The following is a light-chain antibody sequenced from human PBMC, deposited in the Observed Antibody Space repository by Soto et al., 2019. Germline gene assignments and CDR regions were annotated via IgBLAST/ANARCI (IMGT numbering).Light chain of an antibody. V-gene: IGKV1-5*01. CDR1: QSISSW. J-gene: IGKJ1*01. Sequence: GDRVTITCRASQSISSWLAWYQQKPGKAPKLLTYDASSLESGVPSRFSGSGSGTEFTLTISSLRPDDFATYYCQQYNSYRFGQGTKV. CDR3: QQYNSYR. CDR2: DAS.